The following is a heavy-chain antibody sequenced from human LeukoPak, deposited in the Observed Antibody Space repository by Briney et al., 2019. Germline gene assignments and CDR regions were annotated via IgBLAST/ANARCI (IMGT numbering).Heavy chain of an antibody. CDR2: ISGSGGST. CDR1: GFTFSSYA. D-gene: IGHD6-6*01. Sequence: GGSLRLSCAASGFTFSSYAMSWVRQAPGKGLEWVSAISGSGGSTYYADSVKGRFTISRDNSKNTLYLQMNSLRAEDTAVYYCAKSGIAARRAGYYFDYWGQGTLATVSS. J-gene: IGHJ4*02. V-gene: IGHV3-23*01. CDR3: AKSGIAARRAGYYFDY.